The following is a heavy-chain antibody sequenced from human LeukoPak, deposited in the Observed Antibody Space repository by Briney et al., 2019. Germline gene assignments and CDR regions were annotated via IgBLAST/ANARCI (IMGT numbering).Heavy chain of an antibody. CDR3: AKDTQQLVDAFDI. D-gene: IGHD6-13*01. V-gene: IGHV3-23*01. CDR1: GFIFSDYA. J-gene: IGHJ3*02. CDR2: ISDGGVRT. Sequence: GGSLRLSCAASGFIFSDYAMGWVRQAPGKGLEWVSGISDGGVRTYYTDSVKGRFTISRDNSKNTLYLQMNSLRAEDTAVYYCAKDTQQLVDAFDIWGQGTMVTVSS.